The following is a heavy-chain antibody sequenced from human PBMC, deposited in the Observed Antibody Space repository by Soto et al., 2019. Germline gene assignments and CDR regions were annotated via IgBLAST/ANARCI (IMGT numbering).Heavy chain of an antibody. J-gene: IGHJ3*02. CDR1: GFTFSSYS. CDR2: ISSSSSTI. Sequence: GGSLRLSCAASGFTFSSYSMNWVRQAPGKGLEWVSYISSSSSTIYYADSVKGRFTISRDNAKNSLYLQMNSLRAEDTAVYYCARLNRPPGLRYFDPIPGGYAFDIWGQGTMVTVSS. CDR3: ARLNRPPGLRYFDPIPGGYAFDI. D-gene: IGHD3-9*01. V-gene: IGHV3-48*01.